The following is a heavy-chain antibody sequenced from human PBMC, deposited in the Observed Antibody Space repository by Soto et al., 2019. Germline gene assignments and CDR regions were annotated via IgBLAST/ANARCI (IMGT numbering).Heavy chain of an antibody. CDR1: GGSISSYY. CDR2: ISSGESA. J-gene: IGHJ3*01. D-gene: IGHD2-21*01. V-gene: IGHV4-4*07. Sequence: QVQLQESGPGLVKPSETLSLTCTVSGGSISSYYWSWIRQPAGKGLDWIGRISSGESATYNPSLKGRVTMSIDTSKNQFSLKLNSVTAADTAVYFCAREFPGALVRSRAFDVWGPGTMVTVSS. CDR3: AREFPGALVRSRAFDV.